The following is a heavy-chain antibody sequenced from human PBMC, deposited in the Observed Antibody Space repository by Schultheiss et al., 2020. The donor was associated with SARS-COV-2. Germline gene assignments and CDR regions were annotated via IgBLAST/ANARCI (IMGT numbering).Heavy chain of an antibody. J-gene: IGHJ3*02. CDR2: INPNSGGT. CDR1: GYTFTGYY. V-gene: IGHV1-2*02. CDR3: ATQTHIGDYVWGSYRYDAFDI. D-gene: IGHD3-16*02. Sequence: ASVKVSCKASGYTFTGYYMHWERQAPGQGLEWMGWINPNSGGTNYAQKFQGRVTMTRDTSISTAYMELSRLRSDDTAVYYCATQTHIGDYVWGSYRYDAFDIWGQGTMVTVSS.